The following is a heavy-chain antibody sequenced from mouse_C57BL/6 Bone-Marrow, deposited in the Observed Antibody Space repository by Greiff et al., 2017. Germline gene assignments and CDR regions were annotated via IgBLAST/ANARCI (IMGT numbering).Heavy chain of an antibody. CDR2: IYPRDGST. CDR3: ARSRGSYYYGSGWYFDV. Sequence: QVQLQQSDAELVKPGASVKISCKVSGYTFTDPTIHWMKQRPEQGLEWIGYIYPRDGSTKYNEKFKGKATLTADKSSSTAYMQLNSLTYEDSAVYFCARSRGSYYYGSGWYFDVWGTGTTVTVSS. V-gene: IGHV1-78*01. D-gene: IGHD1-1*01. J-gene: IGHJ1*03. CDR1: GYTFTDPT.